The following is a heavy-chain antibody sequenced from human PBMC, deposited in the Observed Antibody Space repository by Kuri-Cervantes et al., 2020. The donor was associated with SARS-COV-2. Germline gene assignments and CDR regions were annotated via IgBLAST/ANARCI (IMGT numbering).Heavy chain of an antibody. J-gene: IGHJ4*02. CDR3: TRHCENCLDAAAFVPNGY. D-gene: IGHD6-13*01. CDR1: GFSVSNNY. CDR2: IRSKANSYAT. V-gene: IGHV3-73*01. Sequence: LSLTCVASGFSVSNNYMSWVRQASGKGLERVGRIRSKANSYATAYAASVKGRFTISRDDSKNTAYLQMNSLKTEDTAVYYCTRHCENCLDAAAFVPNGYWGQGTLVTVSS.